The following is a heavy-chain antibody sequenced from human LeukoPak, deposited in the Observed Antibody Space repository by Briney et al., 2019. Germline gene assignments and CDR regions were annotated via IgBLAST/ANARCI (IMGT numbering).Heavy chain of an antibody. CDR2: ISTTGTT. Sequence: SETLSLTCTVSGGSISSYFWTWIRQPAGKGLEWIGRISTTGTTHYSPSLKNRVNMSVDTSKNQFSLKMTSVTAADTAIYYCAREDPASGRGLGSWGQGTLVTVSS. D-gene: IGHD3-10*01. V-gene: IGHV4-4*07. CDR1: GGSISSYF. J-gene: IGHJ5*02. CDR3: AREDPASGRGLGS.